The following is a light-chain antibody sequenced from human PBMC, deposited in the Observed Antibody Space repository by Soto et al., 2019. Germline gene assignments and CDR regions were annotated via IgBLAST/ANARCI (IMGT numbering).Light chain of an antibody. CDR2: DAS. V-gene: IGKV1-5*01. CDR3: XXXATYHRT. CDR1: QSISGR. J-gene: IGKJ4*02. Sequence: DIQMTQSPSTLSASVGDTVTVTCRASQSISGRLAWYQQKPGEAPHLIVYDASTLENGVSSRFSGSGSGTEFTLTINSLQTXDXXXXXXXXXATYHRTFGRGTRLEVK.